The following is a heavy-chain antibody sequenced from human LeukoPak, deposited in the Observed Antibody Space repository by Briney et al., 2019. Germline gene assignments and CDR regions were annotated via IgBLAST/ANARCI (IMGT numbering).Heavy chain of an antibody. V-gene: IGHV4-61*02. Sequence: PSETLSPTCTVSGGSISSGSYYWSWIRQPAGKGLEWIGRIYTSGSTNYNPSLKSRVTISVDTSKNQFSLKLSSVTAADTAVYYCARWHCSSTSCYAGVWGQGTLVTVSS. CDR1: GGSISSGSYY. J-gene: IGHJ4*02. D-gene: IGHD2-2*01. CDR3: ARWHCSSTSCYAGV. CDR2: IYTSGST.